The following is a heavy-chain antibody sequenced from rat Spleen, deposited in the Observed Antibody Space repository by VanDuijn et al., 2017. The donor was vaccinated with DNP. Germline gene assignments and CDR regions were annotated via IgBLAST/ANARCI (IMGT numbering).Heavy chain of an antibody. CDR3: AKGPNYGGWSDYFDY. CDR2: INKDSSTI. D-gene: IGHD1-11*01. V-gene: IGHV4-2*01. Sequence: EVKLVESGGGLVQPGGSLKLSCAASGFNFNDYWMGWVRQAPGKGLEWIGEINKDSSTIKYTPSLKEKITISRDNAQNTLYLQMSKLGSEDTAIYYCAKGPNYGGWSDYFDYWGQGVMVTVSS. CDR1: GFNFNDYW. J-gene: IGHJ2*01.